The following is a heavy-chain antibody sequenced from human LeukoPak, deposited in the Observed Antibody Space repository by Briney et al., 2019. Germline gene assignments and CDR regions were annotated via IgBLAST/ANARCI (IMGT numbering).Heavy chain of an antibody. J-gene: IGHJ4*02. CDR1: GYTFTSRD. V-gene: IGHV1-8*01. CDR2: MNPNSGNT. Sequence: WASVKISCKASGYTFTSRDINWVRQATGQGLEWMGWMNPNSGNTGYGQSFQGRITMTRDISIGTAYMELSNLTSEDTAIYYCTRGSSGRRDNWGQGTLVTVSA. CDR3: TRGSSGRRDN. D-gene: IGHD6-19*01.